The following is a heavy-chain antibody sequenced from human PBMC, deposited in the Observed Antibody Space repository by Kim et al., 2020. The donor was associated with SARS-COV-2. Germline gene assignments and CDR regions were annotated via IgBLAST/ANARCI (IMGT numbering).Heavy chain of an antibody. CDR2: IYSRGYT. CDR3: TPFTPNDY. J-gene: IGHJ4*02. V-gene: IGHV3-66*01. CDR1: GFTVGNNY. Sequence: GGSLRLSCEASGFTVGNNYMSWVRQAPGKGLEWVSAIYSRGYTRYRDSVKGRFTISRDSSKNTLFLQMNSLRVEDTAIYFCTPFTPNDYCGPGTLATVSS.